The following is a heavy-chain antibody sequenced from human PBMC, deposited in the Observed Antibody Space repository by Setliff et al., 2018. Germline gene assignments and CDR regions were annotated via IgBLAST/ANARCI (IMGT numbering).Heavy chain of an antibody. CDR2: IIPIFGTA. V-gene: IGHV1-69*08. CDR3: AISTIFGVVSPTPDAFDI. J-gene: IGHJ3*02. Sequence: VKVSCKASGGTFSIYTISWVRQAPGQGLEWMGRIIPIFGTANYAQKFQGRVTITADKYTSTAYMELSRLRSEDTAVYYCAISTIFGVVSPTPDAFDIWGQGTMVTVSS. CDR1: GGTFSIYT. D-gene: IGHD3-3*01.